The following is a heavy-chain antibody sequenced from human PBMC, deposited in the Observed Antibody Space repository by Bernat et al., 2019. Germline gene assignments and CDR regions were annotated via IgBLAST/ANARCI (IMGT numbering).Heavy chain of an antibody. J-gene: IGHJ4*02. D-gene: IGHD2-21*01. CDR1: GFTFSSYE. V-gene: IGHV3-48*03. CDR2: ISSSGSTI. CDR3: ARGLLGGDPLVDY. Sequence: EVQLVESVGGLVQPGGSLRLSCAASGFTFSSYEMNWVRQAPGKGLEWVSYISSSGSTIYYADSVKGRFTISRDNAKNSLYLQMNSLRAEDTAVYYCARGLLGGDPLVDYWGQGTLVTVSS.